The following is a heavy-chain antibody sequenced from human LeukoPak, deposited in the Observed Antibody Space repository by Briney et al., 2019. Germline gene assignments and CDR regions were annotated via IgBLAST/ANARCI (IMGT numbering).Heavy chain of an antibody. J-gene: IGHJ4*02. CDR2: IKSKTDGATT. CDR1: GFTFSNAW. D-gene: IGHD3-22*01. V-gene: IGHV3-15*01. CDR3: ITFSMIVVVITD. Sequence: PGGSLRLSCAASGFTFSNAWMSWVRQAPGKGLVWVGRIKSKTDGATTDYAAPVKGRFTISRDDSKNTLYLQMNSLKTEDTAVYYCITFSMIVVVITDWGQGTLVTVSS.